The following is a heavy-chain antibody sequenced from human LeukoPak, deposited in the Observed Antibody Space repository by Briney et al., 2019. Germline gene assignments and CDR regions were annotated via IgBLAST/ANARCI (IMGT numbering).Heavy chain of an antibody. CDR1: GCTFTSYY. J-gene: IGHJ4*02. D-gene: IGHD2-2*01. CDR2: INPSGGST. Sequence: ASVKVSCKASGCTFTSYYMHWVRQAPGQGLEWMGIINPSGGSTSYAQKFQGRVTMTRDTSTSTVYMELSSLRSEDTAVYYCARAAGIVVVPAASTFDYWGQGTLVTVSS. V-gene: IGHV1-46*01. CDR3: ARAAGIVVVPAASTFDY.